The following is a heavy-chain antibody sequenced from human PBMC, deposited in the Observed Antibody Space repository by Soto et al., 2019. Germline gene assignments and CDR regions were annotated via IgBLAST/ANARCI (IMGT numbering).Heavy chain of an antibody. Sequence: PSETLSLTCTVSGGSISSYYWSWIRQPPGKGLEWIGYIYYSGSTNYNPSLKSRVTISVDTSKNQFSLKLSSVTAADTAVYYCARAFVDTAMVFDYWGQGTLVTVSS. V-gene: IGHV4-59*01. D-gene: IGHD5-18*01. CDR2: IYYSGST. J-gene: IGHJ4*02. CDR1: GGSISSYY. CDR3: ARAFVDTAMVFDY.